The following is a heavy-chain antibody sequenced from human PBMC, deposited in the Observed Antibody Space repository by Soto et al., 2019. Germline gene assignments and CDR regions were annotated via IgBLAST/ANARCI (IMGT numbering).Heavy chain of an antibody. Sequence: QVQLQESGPGLVKPSQTLSLTCTVSGGSISSGDYYWSWIRQPPGKGLEWIGYIYYSGSTYYNPYLKSRVTLSVDTSKNQFSLKLSSVTAADTAVYYCARDKRITIFGVVIEGDPTDYYGMDVWGQGTTVTVSS. V-gene: IGHV4-30-4*01. CDR3: ARDKRITIFGVVIEGDPTDYYGMDV. CDR2: IYYSGST. D-gene: IGHD3-3*01. J-gene: IGHJ6*02. CDR1: GGSISSGDYY.